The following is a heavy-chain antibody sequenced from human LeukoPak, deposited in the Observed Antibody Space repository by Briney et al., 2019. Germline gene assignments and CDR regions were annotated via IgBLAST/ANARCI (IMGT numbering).Heavy chain of an antibody. CDR1: GYTFTSYD. D-gene: IGHD2-2*01. Sequence: ASVKDSCKASGYTFTSYDINWVRQATGQGLEWMGWMNPNSGNTGYAQKFQGRVTMTRNTSISTAYMELSSLRSEDTAVYYCAREDQLLRRWFDPWGQGTLVTVSS. CDR3: AREDQLLRRWFDP. CDR2: MNPNSGNT. J-gene: IGHJ5*02. V-gene: IGHV1-8*01.